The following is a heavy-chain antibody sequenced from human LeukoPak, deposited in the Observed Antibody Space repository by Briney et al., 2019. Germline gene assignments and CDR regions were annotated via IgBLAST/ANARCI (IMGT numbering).Heavy chain of an antibody. Sequence: SETLSLTCTVSGGSITSSYWSLIRQSPGKGLEWIGDIHYTGSTNYNPSLKSRVTMLIDTSKNQFSLKLSSVTAADTAVYYCARGRYSAGDNWFDPWGQGTLVTVSS. CDR2: IHYTGST. V-gene: IGHV4-59*01. CDR3: ARGRYSAGDNWFDP. J-gene: IGHJ5*02. CDR1: GGSITSSY. D-gene: IGHD3-9*01.